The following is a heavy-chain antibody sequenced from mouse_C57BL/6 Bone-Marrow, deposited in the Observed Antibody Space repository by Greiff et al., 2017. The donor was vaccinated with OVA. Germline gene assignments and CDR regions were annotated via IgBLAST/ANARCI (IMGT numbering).Heavy chain of an antibody. Sequence: QVQLQQSGPGLVQPSQSLSITCTVSGFSLTSYGVHWVRQSPGKGLEWLGVIWRGGSTDYNAAFISRLSISKDNSKSQVFFKMNSLQADDTAIYYCARNDYDYDGGYAMDYWGQGTSVTVSS. D-gene: IGHD2-4*01. J-gene: IGHJ4*01. CDR2: IWRGGST. V-gene: IGHV2-2*01. CDR3: ARNDYDYDGGYAMDY. CDR1: GFSLTSYG.